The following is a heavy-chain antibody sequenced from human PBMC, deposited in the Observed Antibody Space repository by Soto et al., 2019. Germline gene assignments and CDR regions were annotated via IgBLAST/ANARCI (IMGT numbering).Heavy chain of an antibody. CDR3: ARDGGQLRYFDWLPPYYYYMDV. CDR1: GFTVSSNY. J-gene: IGHJ6*03. CDR2: IYSGGST. V-gene: IGHV3-66*01. Sequence: PGGSLRLSCAASGFTVSSNYMSWVRQAPGKGLEWVSVIYSGGSTYYADSVKGRFTISRDNSKNTLYLQMNSLRAEDTAVYYCARDGGQLRYFDWLPPYYYYMDVWGEGTAVTVS. D-gene: IGHD3-9*01.